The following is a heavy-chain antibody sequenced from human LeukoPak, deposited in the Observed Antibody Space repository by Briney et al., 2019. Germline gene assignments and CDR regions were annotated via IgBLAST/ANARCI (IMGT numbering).Heavy chain of an antibody. J-gene: IGHJ5*02. V-gene: IGHV4-34*01. D-gene: IGHD5-18*01. Sequence: SETLSLTCAVYGGSFSGYYWSWIRQPPGKGLEWIGEINHSGSTNYNPSLKSRVTISVDTSKNQFSLKLSSVTAADTAVYYCARAETYTAMAPWGQGTLVTVSS. CDR3: ARAETYTAMAP. CDR1: GGSFSGYY. CDR2: INHSGST.